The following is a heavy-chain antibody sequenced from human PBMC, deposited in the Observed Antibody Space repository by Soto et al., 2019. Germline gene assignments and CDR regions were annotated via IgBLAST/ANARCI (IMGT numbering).Heavy chain of an antibody. D-gene: IGHD3-22*01. CDR2: IRDKANNYAT. V-gene: IGHV3-73*02. CDR1: GFTFSASA. CDR3: SRHGYYYGSIGNPDAS. J-gene: IGHJ5*02. Sequence: EVQLVESGGGLVQPGGSLKLSCAASGFTFSASAIHWVRQTSGKGLEWVGRIRDKANNYATAYAASVKGRFTISRDDSKNTAYLQMNSLKTEDTAMYYCSRHGYYYGSIGNPDASWGQGTLVTVSS.